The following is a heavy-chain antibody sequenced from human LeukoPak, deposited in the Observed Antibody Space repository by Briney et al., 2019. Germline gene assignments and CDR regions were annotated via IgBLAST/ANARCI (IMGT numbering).Heavy chain of an antibody. V-gene: IGHV3-30*18. CDR1: GFTFSSYG. CDR2: ISYDGSNK. CDR3: AKDTNLYCSSTSCLGPFDY. J-gene: IGHJ4*02. D-gene: IGHD2-2*01. Sequence: GGSLRLSCAASGFTFSSYGMHWVRQAPGKGLEWVAVISYDGSNKYYADSVKGRFTISRDNSKNTLYLQMNSLRAEDTAVYYCAKDTNLYCSSTSCLGPFDYWGKGTLVTVSS.